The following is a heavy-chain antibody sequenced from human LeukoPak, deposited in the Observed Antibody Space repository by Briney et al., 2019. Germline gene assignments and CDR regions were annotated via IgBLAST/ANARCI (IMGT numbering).Heavy chain of an antibody. Sequence: HGASVKVSCKASGYTFTRYYMHWVRQAPGQGLEWMGIINPSGGNTNYAQKFQGRVTMTRDMSTSTVYMELSSLRSEDTAVYYCARERSSGYNDALDIWGQGTMVTVSS. J-gene: IGHJ3*02. D-gene: IGHD3-22*01. V-gene: IGHV1-46*01. CDR1: GYTFTRYY. CDR2: INPSGGNT. CDR3: ARERSSGYNDALDI.